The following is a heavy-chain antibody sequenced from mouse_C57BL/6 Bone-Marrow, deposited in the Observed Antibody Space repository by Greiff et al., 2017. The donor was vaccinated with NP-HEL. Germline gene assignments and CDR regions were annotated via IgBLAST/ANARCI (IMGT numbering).Heavy chain of an antibody. D-gene: IGHD2-1*01. Sequence: VQLKESGPELVKPGASVKMSCKASGYTFTDYNMHWVKQSHGKSLEWIGYINPNNGGTSYNQKFKGKATLTVNKSSSTAYMELRSLTSEDSAVYYCARNYGNYEGTVGYWGQGTTLTVSS. J-gene: IGHJ2*01. CDR3: ARNYGNYEGTVGY. V-gene: IGHV1-22*01. CDR1: GYTFTDYN. CDR2: INPNNGGT.